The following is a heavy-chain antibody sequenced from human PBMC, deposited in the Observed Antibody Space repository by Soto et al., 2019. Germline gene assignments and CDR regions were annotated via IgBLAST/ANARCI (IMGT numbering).Heavy chain of an antibody. V-gene: IGHV1-18*01. D-gene: IGHD3-10*01. CDR2: INTHNGNT. CDR1: GYTFTTYG. CDR3: ARERPPYYYGSGNSAAFDI. J-gene: IGHJ3*02. Sequence: ASVKVSCKASGYTFTTYGISWVRQAPGQGLEWLGWINTHNGNTKYAQTFQGRVTITADKSTSTAYMELNSLRSEDTAVYYCARERPPYYYGSGNSAAFDIWGQGTMVTVSS.